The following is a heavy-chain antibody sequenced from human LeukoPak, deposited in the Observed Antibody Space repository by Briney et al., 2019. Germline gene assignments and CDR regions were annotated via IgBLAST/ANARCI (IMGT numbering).Heavy chain of an antibody. D-gene: IGHD3-16*02. Sequence: GGSLRLSCAASGFTFSSYGMHWVRQAPGKGLEWVAVIWYDGSNKYYADSVKGRFTISRDNSKNTLYLQMNSLRAEDTAVYYCARDRRGSYRDYYYGMDVWGQGTTVTASS. CDR1: GFTFSSYG. V-gene: IGHV3-33*01. J-gene: IGHJ6*02. CDR3: ARDRRGSYRDYYYGMDV. CDR2: IWYDGSNK.